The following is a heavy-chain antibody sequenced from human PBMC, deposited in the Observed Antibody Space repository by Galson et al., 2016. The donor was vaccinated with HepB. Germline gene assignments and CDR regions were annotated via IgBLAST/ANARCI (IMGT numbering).Heavy chain of an antibody. Sequence: TLSLTCSVSGGSIRSGSYQWTWIRQPAGKGLEWIGHFHISGNTRYNPSLESRVTISADTAKNEISLRLTSVTAADTAVYYLAKGLGSSVDGGVFFDYWGQGAQVSVSS. CDR3: AKGLGSSVDGGVFFDY. CDR1: GGSIRSGSYQ. J-gene: IGHJ4*02. V-gene: IGHV4-61*09. D-gene: IGHD3-16*01. CDR2: FHISGNT.